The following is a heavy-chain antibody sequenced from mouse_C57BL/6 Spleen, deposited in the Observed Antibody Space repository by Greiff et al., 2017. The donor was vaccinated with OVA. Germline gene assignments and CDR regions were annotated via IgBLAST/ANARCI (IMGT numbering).Heavy chain of an antibody. CDR1: GYTFTSYW. CDR3: ARGTTVVATGAMDY. Sequence: QVQLQQSGAELVKPGASVKMSCKASGYTFTSYWITWVKQRPGQGLEWIGDIYPGSGSTNYNEKFKSKATLTVDTSSSTAYMQLSSLTSEDSAVYYCARGTTVVATGAMDYGGQGTSVTVSS. CDR2: IYPGSGST. D-gene: IGHD1-1*01. V-gene: IGHV1-55*01. J-gene: IGHJ4*01.